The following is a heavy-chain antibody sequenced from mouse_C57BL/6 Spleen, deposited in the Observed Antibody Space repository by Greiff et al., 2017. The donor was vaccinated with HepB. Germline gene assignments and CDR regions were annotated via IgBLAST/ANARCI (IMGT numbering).Heavy chain of an antibody. V-gene: IGHV1-64*01. Sequence: VQLQQPGAELVKPGASLKLSCKASGFTFTSYWMHWVKQKPGQGLEWIGMIHPNSGSTNYNEKFTSKATLTVDKYTSTAYMQLSILTSEDSAVYYCERSHDKDYALDYWGQGTSVTVSS. CDR2: IHPNSGST. J-gene: IGHJ4*01. CDR1: GFTFTSYW. CDR3: ERSHDKDYALDY.